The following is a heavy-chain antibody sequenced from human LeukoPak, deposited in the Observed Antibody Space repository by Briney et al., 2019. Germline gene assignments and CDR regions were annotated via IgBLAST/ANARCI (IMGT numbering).Heavy chain of an antibody. Sequence: SETLSLTCTVSGGSISSSSYYWGWIRQPPGKGLERFGRIYYSGITYYTQSPKSRVTIPVDKPEIQYSLRLSCLTAADTAVCFCARAELGNWFDPWGQGTLVSVSS. J-gene: IGHJ5*02. CDR2: IYYSGIT. CDR1: GGSISSSSYY. V-gene: IGHV4-39*01. CDR3: ARAELGNWFDP. D-gene: IGHD3-10*01.